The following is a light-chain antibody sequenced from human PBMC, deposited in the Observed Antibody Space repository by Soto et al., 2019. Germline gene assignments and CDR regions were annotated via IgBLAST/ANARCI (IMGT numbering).Light chain of an antibody. Sequence: EIVLTQSPGTLSLSPGERATLSCRASQSVSSNYLAWYQQKLGQAPRLLIYGASSRATGIPDRFSGSGSGTDFTLTISRLEPEDCAVYYCQQYGSSLRTFGQGTKVDIK. CDR1: QSVSSNY. J-gene: IGKJ1*01. V-gene: IGKV3-20*01. CDR3: QQYGSSLRT. CDR2: GAS.